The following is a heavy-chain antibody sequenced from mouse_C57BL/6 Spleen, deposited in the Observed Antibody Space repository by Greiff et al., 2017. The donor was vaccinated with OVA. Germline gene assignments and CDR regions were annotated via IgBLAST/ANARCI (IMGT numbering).Heavy chain of an antibody. D-gene: IGHD1-1*01. Sequence: EVKLQQSGPELVKPGASVKISCKASGYTFTDYYMNWVKQSHGKSLEWIGDINPNNGGTSYNQKFKGKATLTVDKSSSTAYMELRSLTSEDSAVYYCARGSNYGSPGYWGQGTTLTVSS. CDR1: GYTFTDYY. CDR3: ARGSNYGSPGY. CDR2: INPNNGGT. J-gene: IGHJ2*01. V-gene: IGHV1-26*01.